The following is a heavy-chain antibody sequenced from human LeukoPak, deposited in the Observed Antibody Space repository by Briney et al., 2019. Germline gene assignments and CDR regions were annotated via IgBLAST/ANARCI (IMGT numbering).Heavy chain of an antibody. Sequence: GSLRLSCAASGFTFSDYYMSWIRQAPGKGLEWISYISTSTTTIYYADSVKGRFTISRDNAKNSLYLQMNSLRAEDTAVYYCAELGITMIGGVWGKGTTVTISS. V-gene: IGHV3-11*04. D-gene: IGHD3-10*02. J-gene: IGHJ6*04. CDR1: GFTFSDYY. CDR2: ISTSTTTI. CDR3: AELGITMIGGV.